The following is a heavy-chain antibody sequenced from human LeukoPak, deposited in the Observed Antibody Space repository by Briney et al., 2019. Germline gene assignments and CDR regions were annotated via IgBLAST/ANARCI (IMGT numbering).Heavy chain of an antibody. CDR1: GGSISSYY. J-gene: IGHJ4*02. V-gene: IGHV4-59*08. CDR3: ARGGIVCTNGVCYTPYFDY. Sequence: SETLSLTCTVPGGSISSYYWSWIRQPPGERLEWVGYIYYSGSTNYNPSLKSRVTISVDTSKNQFSLKLSSVTAADTAVYYCARGGIVCTNGVCYTPYFDYWGQGTLVTVSS. CDR2: IYYSGST. D-gene: IGHD2-8*01.